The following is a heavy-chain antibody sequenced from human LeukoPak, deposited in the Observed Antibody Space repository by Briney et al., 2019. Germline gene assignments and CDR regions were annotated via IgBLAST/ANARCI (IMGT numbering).Heavy chain of an antibody. Sequence: GESLRLSCAASGFTFSSYAMSWVRQAPGKGLEWVSRISGSGDTYYADSVKGRFTISRDNSMNTLYLQLSSLRAEDTAIYYCAKERPTTTAFDYWGQGTLVTVSS. V-gene: IGHV3-23*01. CDR2: ISGSGDT. CDR3: AKERPTTTAFDY. CDR1: GFTFSSYA. D-gene: IGHD4-11*01. J-gene: IGHJ4*02.